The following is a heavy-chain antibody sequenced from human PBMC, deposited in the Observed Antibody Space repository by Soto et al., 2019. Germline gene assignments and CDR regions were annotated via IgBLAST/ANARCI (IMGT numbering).Heavy chain of an antibody. CDR3: ARRGYHVSLGYYYAMDV. Sequence: AGESLKISCKGVGYSFTDFWITWVRQVPGKGLEWMGKIDPPDSYTNYSPSFQGHVTMSVDKSINTAYLQWSSLKASDTAIYYCARRGYHVSLGYYYAMDVWGQGTTVTVSS. V-gene: IGHV5-10-1*01. D-gene: IGHD2-15*01. J-gene: IGHJ6*02. CDR2: IDPPDSYT. CDR1: GYSFTDFW.